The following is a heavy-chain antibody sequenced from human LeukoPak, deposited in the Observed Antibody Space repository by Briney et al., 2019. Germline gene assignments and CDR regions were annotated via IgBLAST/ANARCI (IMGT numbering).Heavy chain of an antibody. D-gene: IGHD2/OR15-2a*01. V-gene: IGHV5-51*01. CDR1: GSSFSSFW. Sequence: GESLKISCKGSGSSFSSFWIPGASQMPGKGLEGMGVIYPRDSRTTYSPSFQDQVSISADQYISTAYLQWSSLKASDTAMYYCARYISDNTRCPTYWGPGTLVTVSS. CDR2: IYPRDSRT. CDR3: ARYISDNTRCPTY. J-gene: IGHJ4*02.